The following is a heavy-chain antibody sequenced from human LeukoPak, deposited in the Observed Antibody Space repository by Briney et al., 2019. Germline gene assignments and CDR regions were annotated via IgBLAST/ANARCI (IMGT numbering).Heavy chain of an antibody. V-gene: IGHV3-66*01. D-gene: IGHD3-10*01. Sequence: GGSLRLSCAAFGFTVSSNYMSWVRQAPGKGLEWVSVIYRGGGTFYADSVKGRFTISRDNSKNTLYLQMNSLRAGDTAVYYCASSVYYGSVAYYNFDYWGQGTLVTVSS. CDR3: ASSVYYGSVAYYNFDY. CDR2: IYRGGGT. J-gene: IGHJ4*02. CDR1: GFTVSSNY.